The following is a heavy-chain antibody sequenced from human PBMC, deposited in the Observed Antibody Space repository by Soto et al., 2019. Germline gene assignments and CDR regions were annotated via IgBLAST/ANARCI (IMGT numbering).Heavy chain of an antibody. J-gene: IGHJ5*02. Sequence: SETLSLTCTVSGGSISSGGYYWSWIRQHPGKGLEWIGYIYYSGSTNYNPSLKSRVTISVDTSKNQFSLKLSSVTAADTAVYYCARAGVTMVRGVLNWFDPWGQGTLVTVSS. CDR1: GGSISSGGYY. V-gene: IGHV4-61*08. CDR2: IYYSGST. CDR3: ARAGVTMVRGVLNWFDP. D-gene: IGHD3-10*01.